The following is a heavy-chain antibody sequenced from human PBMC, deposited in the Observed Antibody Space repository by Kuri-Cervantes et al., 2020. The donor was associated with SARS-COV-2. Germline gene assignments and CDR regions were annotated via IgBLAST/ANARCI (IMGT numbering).Heavy chain of an antibody. Sequence: SETLSLTCAVSGYSISSGYYWGWIRQPPGKGLEWIGSIYHSGSTYYNPSLKSRVTISVDTSKNQFSLKLSSVTAADTAVYYCARAISRPTIAAAGYFDSWGQGILGTVSS. CDR2: IYHSGST. J-gene: IGHJ4*02. CDR3: ARAISRPTIAAAGYFDS. V-gene: IGHV4-38-2*01. CDR1: GYSISSGYY. D-gene: IGHD6-25*01.